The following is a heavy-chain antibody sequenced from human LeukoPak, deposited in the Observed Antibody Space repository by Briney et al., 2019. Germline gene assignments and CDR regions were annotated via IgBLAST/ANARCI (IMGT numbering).Heavy chain of an antibody. V-gene: IGHV4-39*01. D-gene: IGHD6-13*01. CDR3: ARHVPRTYSSSWYQLGIGQRFDY. Sequence: SETLSLTCTVSGGSISSSSYYWGWIRQPPGKGLEWIGEINHSGSTNYNPSLKSRVTISVDTSKNQFSLKLSSVTAADTAVYYCARHVPRTYSSSWYQLGIGQRFDYWGQGTLVTVSS. J-gene: IGHJ4*02. CDR1: GGSISSSSYY. CDR2: INHSGST.